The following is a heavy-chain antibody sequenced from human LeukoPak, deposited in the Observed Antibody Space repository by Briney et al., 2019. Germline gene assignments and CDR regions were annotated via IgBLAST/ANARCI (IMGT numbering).Heavy chain of an antibody. V-gene: IGHV3-48*04. CDR1: GFTFSSYS. J-gene: IGHJ4*02. CDR2: ISSTSSAI. D-gene: IGHD3-16*01. Sequence: GGSLRLSCAASGFTFSSYSMNWVRQAPGKGLEWLSYISSTSSAIYYADSLKGRFTISRDNAKNSLYLQMNSLRAEDTAVYYCARVIGSYGDSAYWGQGTLVTVSA. CDR3: ARVIGSYGDSAY.